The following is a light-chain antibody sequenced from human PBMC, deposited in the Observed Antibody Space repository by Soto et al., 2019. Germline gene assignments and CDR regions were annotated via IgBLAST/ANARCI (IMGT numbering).Light chain of an antibody. Sequence: QSVLTQPASVSGSPGQSITISCTGTSSTVGGFNVVSWYQQHPGKDPKVIIYEGIKRPSGVSNRFSGSNSGSTASLTISGLSAQDEADYPFCSYVGENTTACYVFGNGTKVTV. CDR3: CSYVGENTTACYV. CDR1: SSTVGGFNV. J-gene: IGLJ1*01. V-gene: IGLV2-23*01. CDR2: EGI.